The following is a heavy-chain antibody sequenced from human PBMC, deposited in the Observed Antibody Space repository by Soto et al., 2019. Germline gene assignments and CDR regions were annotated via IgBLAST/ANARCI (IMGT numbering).Heavy chain of an antibody. CDR2: IYPGDSDT. CDR3: ARLAYGGTNWSAFDI. CDR1: GYSFTSYW. Sequence: PGESLKISCKGSGYSFTSYWIGWVRQMPGKGLEWMGIIYPGDSDTRYSPSFQGQVTISADKSISTAYLQWSSLKASDTAMYYFARLAYGGTNWSAFDIWGQGTMVTVSS. J-gene: IGHJ3*02. V-gene: IGHV5-51*01. D-gene: IGHD1-1*01.